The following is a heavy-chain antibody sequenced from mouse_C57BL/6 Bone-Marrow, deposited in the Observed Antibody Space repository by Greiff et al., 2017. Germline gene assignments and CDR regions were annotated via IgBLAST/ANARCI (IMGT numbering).Heavy chain of an antibody. D-gene: IGHD2-3*01. CDR1: GFSFNTYA. Sequence: EVQVVESGGGLVQPKGSLKLSCAASGFSFNTYAMNWVRQAPGKGLDWVARIRSKSNNYATYYAASVKDRFTISRDDSESMRYLQMNNLKTEDTAMYYGVRGYPIYEGYPYWYFDVWGTGTTVTVSS. CDR2: IRSKSNNYAT. J-gene: IGHJ1*03. V-gene: IGHV10-1*01. CDR3: VRGYPIYEGYPYWYFDV.